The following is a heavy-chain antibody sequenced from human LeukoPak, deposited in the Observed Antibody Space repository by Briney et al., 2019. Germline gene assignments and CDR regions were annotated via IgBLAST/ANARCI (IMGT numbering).Heavy chain of an antibody. CDR1: GGSFSGYY. D-gene: IGHD1-26*01. CDR2: INHSGST. CDR3: ARTHRRSGSYLVFDI. J-gene: IGHJ3*02. Sequence: SETLSLTCAVYGGSFSGYYWSWIRQPPGKGLEWIGEINHSGSTNYNPSLKSRVTISVDTSENQFSLKLSSVTAADTAVYYCARTHRRSGSYLVFDIWGQGTMATVSS. V-gene: IGHV4-34*01.